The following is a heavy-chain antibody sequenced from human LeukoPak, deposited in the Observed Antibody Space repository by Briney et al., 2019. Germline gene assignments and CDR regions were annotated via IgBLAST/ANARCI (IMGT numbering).Heavy chain of an antibody. V-gene: IGHV3-21*01. CDR1: GITFSTYA. CDR2: ISSSSSYI. Sequence: PGGSLRLSCVASGITFSTYAMSWVRQAPGKGLEWVSSISSSSSYIYYADSVKGRFTISRDNAKNSLYLQMNSLRAEDTAVYYCARELTTVTPFFGYWGQGTLVTVSS. J-gene: IGHJ4*02. D-gene: IGHD4-17*01. CDR3: ARELTTVTPFFGY.